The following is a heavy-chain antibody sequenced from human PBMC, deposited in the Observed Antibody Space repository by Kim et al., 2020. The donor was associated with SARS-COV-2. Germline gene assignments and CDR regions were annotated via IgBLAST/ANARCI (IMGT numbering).Heavy chain of an antibody. CDR2: IKQDGSEK. J-gene: IGHJ3*02. V-gene: IGHV3-7*01. D-gene: IGHD3-22*01. CDR1: GFTFISYW. CDR3: ARDLYYYDSSGYYYVHAFDI. Sequence: GGSLRLSCAASGFTFISYWMSWVRQAPGKGLEWVANIKQDGSEKYYVDSVKGRFTISRDNAKNSLYLQMNSLRAEDTAVYYCARDLYYYDSSGYYYVHAFDIWGQGTMVTVSS.